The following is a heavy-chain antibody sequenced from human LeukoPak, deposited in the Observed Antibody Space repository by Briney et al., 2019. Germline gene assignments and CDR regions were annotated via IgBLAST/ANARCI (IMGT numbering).Heavy chain of an antibody. CDR1: GFTFSDYY. D-gene: IGHD3-10*01. CDR2: ISSSSSYT. Sequence: GGSLRLSCAASGFTFSDYYMSWIRQAPGKGLEWVSYISSSSSYTDHADSVKGRFTISRDNAKNSLYLQMNSLRAEDTAVYYCARGGLWFRELLYSYWGQGTLVTVSS. V-gene: IGHV3-11*05. CDR3: ARGGLWFRELLYSY. J-gene: IGHJ4*02.